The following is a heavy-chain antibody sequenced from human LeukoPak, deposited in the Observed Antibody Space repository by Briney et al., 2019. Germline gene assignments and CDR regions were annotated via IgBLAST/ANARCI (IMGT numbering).Heavy chain of an antibody. CDR3: ARGRNNAFDT. D-gene: IGHD1/OR15-1a*01. CDR1: GDSVSSSSDA. V-gene: IGHV6-1*01. CDR2: TYYRSN. Sequence: SQTLPVTCAISGDSVSSSSDAWNWIRQSPSRGLEWLGRTYYRSNDYAVSVKSRMTINADTSKNQVSLQLSSVTPEDTAVYYCARGRNNAFDTWGPGKMFTVSS. J-gene: IGHJ3*02.